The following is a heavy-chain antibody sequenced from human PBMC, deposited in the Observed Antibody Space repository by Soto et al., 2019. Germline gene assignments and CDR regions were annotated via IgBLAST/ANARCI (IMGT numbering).Heavy chain of an antibody. Sequence: EVQLVESGGGLVQPGGSLRLSCAASGFTFSGHYMDWVRQAPGKGLEWVGRSKNKADSYTTEYAASVKGRFTISRDGSKTSLFLQMNSLKTEDTAVYYCTVWGSGNDFGAAWGQGILVTVSS. D-gene: IGHD3-10*01. CDR1: GFTFSGHY. CDR3: TVWGSGNDFGAA. J-gene: IGHJ4*02. CDR2: SKNKADSYTT. V-gene: IGHV3-72*01.